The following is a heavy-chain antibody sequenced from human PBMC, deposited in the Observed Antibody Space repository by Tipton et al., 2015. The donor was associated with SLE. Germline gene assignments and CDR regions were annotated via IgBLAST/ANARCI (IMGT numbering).Heavy chain of an antibody. CDR2: ISSSSNYI. Sequence: GSLRLSRAASGFTFSSYTMNWVRQAPGKGLDWVSSISSSSNYIYCADSVKGRFTISRDNAKNSLYLQMNNLRAEDTAVYYCARGPLSQGEGYFQHWGQGTLVTVSS. CDR1: GFTFSSYT. V-gene: IGHV3-21*01. J-gene: IGHJ1*01. CDR3: ARGPLSQGEGYFQH.